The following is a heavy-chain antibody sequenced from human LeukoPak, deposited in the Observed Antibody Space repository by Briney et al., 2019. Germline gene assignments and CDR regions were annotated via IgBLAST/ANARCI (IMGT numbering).Heavy chain of an antibody. CDR1: GYTFTTYD. CDR3: TRGEWELSY. V-gene: IGHV1-8*01. Sequence: ASVKVSCKASGYTFTTYDINWVRQAAGQGLEWMGWMSPNSGNTGYAQRFQGRVTMTRDTSISIAYMEPSGLRSEDTAIYYCTRGEWELSYWGQGTLVTVSS. D-gene: IGHD3-16*02. CDR2: MSPNSGNT. J-gene: IGHJ4*02.